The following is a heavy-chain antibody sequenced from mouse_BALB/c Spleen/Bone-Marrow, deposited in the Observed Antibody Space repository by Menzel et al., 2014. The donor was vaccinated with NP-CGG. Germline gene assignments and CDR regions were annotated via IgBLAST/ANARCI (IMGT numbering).Heavy chain of an antibody. CDR3: TRPSAY. CDR2: IRLKSNNYAT. CDR1: GFTFSNYW. Sequence: EVHLVESGGGLVQPGGSMKLSCIASGFTFSNYWMNWVRQSPEKGLEWIAEIRLKSNNYATHYVESVKGRFTISRDDSKSSVYLQMNNLRTEDTGVYYCTRPSAYWGQGTLVTVSA. J-gene: IGHJ3*01. V-gene: IGHV6-6*02.